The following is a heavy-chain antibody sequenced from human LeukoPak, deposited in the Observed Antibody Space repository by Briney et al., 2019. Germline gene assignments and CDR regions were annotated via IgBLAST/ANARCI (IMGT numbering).Heavy chain of an antibody. J-gene: IGHJ4*02. CDR1: GFTFSSFS. CDR3: AKGSYSSGWYESDY. CDR2: ISYDGNNK. V-gene: IGHV3-30-3*01. Sequence: GGSLRLSCAASGFTFSSFSMHWVRQAPGKGLEWVAVISYDGNNKHYADSVKGRFTISRDNSKNTLYLQMNSLRAEDTAVYYCAKGSYSSGWYESDYWGQGTLVTVSS. D-gene: IGHD6-19*01.